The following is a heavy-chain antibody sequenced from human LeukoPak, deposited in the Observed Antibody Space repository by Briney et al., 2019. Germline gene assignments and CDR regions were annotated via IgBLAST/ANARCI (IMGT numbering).Heavy chain of an antibody. D-gene: IGHD3-22*01. CDR3: ARVLRYYDSY. CDR1: GFTFSSYE. CDR2: ISSSGSTI. J-gene: IGHJ4*02. Sequence: GGSLRLSCAASGFTFSSYEMNWVRQAPGKGLEWVSYISSSGSTIYYADSVKGRFTISRDNAKNSLYLQMNSLRAEDTAVYYCARVLRYYDSYWGQGTLVTISS. V-gene: IGHV3-48*03.